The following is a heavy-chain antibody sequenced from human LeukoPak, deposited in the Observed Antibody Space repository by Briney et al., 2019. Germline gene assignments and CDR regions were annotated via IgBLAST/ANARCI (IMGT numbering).Heavy chain of an antibody. CDR1: GGPFSDYH. J-gene: IGHJ4*01. CDR3: ARGEGARDGYNYAGPFYFDY. Sequence: PSETLSLTCAVHGGPFSDYHWSWIRQPPGKGLEWIGKINHSGSTNYSPSLKSRVTISIDTSKNQFSLKLNSMTAADTAVYYCARGEGARDGYNYAGPFYFDYWGHGTLVTVPS. D-gene: IGHD5-24*01. CDR2: INHSGST. V-gene: IGHV4-34*01.